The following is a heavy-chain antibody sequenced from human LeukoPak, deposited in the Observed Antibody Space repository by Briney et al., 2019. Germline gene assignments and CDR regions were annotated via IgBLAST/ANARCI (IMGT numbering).Heavy chain of an antibody. J-gene: IGHJ4*02. CDR3: ARLASGYFDWLSYFDF. CDR2: IYGDDDK. V-gene: IGHV2-5*02. D-gene: IGHD3-9*01. CDR1: GFSLTTSEVG. Sequence: SGPTLVNPTQTLTLTCTFSGFSLTTSEVGVGWIRQPPGKALGWLGLIYGDDDKRYSPPLRSRITITKDTSKNQVVLVMTNVDPMDTATYYCARLASGYFDWLSYFDFWGQGTLVTVSS.